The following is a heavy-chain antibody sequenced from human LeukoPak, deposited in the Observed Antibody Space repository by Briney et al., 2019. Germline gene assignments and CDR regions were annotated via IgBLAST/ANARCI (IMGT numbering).Heavy chain of an antibody. J-gene: IGHJ6*03. CDR2: MSAYNGNT. CDR1: GYTFTSYG. CDR3: ARDPQRNYYYYMDV. V-gene: IGHV1-18*01. Sequence: ASVKVSCKASGYTFTSYGISWVRQAPGQGLEWMGWMSAYNGNTNYAQKLQGRVTMTTDTSTSAAYMELRSLRSDDTAVYYCARDPQRNYYYYMDVWGKGTTVTVSS.